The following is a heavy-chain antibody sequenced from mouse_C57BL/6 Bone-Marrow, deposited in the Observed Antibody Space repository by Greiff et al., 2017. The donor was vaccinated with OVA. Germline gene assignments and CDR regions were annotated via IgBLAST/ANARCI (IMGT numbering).Heavy chain of an antibody. CDR1: GYTFTDYY. CDR3: ARYGGYYY. D-gene: IGHD2-3*01. V-gene: IGHV1-26*01. Sequence: EVQLQQSGPELVKPGASVKISCKASGYTFTDYYMNWVKQSHGKSLEWIGDINPNNGGTSYNQKFKGKATLTVDKSSSTAYMELRSLTSEDSAVYYCARYGGYYYWGQGTSVTVSS. CDR2: INPNNGGT. J-gene: IGHJ4*01.